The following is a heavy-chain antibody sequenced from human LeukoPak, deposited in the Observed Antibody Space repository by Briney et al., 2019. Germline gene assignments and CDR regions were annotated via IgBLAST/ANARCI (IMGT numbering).Heavy chain of an antibody. CDR1: GFTFSTYA. J-gene: IGHJ4*02. V-gene: IGHV3-23*01. CDR2: ISGSGGNT. Sequence: PGGSLRLSCAASGFTFSTYAMSWVRQAPGKGLEWVSVISGSGGNTYYADSVKGRFTISRDNSKNTLYLQMSSLRAEDTAIYYCAKGLGPDFWTAGWGALDYWGQGTLVTVSS. D-gene: IGHD3/OR15-3a*01. CDR3: AKGLGPDFWTAGWGALDY.